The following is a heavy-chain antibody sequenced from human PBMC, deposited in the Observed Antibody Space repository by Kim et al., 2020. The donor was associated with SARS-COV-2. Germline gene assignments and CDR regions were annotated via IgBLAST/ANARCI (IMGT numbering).Heavy chain of an antibody. CDR1: GGTISSDDFF. Sequence: SETLSLTCAVSGGTISSDDFFWAWIRQPPGKAVEWIGMVHHNGGTFYNPSLKSRVTISTDTSKNQFSLRLTSVTVADTAIYYCARHKDVRDWLDPWGQGTLVTVSS. V-gene: IGHV4-39*01. J-gene: IGHJ5*02. CDR2: VHHNGGT. CDR3: ARHKDVRDWLDP.